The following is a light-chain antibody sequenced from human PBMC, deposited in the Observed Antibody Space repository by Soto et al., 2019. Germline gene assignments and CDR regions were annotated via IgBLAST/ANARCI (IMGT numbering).Light chain of an antibody. J-gene: IGKJ2*01. CDR2: GAS. CDR3: QQYGSSQYT. V-gene: IGKV3-20*01. Sequence: EIVLTQSTATLSLSPGERATLSCRASQSVSSSYLAWYQQKPGQAPRLLIYGASSRATGIPDRFSGSGSGTDFTLTISRLEPADFAVYYCQQYGSSQYTFGQGTKLEIK. CDR1: QSVSSSY.